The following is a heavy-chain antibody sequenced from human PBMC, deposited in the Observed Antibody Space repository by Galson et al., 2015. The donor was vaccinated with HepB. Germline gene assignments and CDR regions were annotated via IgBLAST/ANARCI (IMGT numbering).Heavy chain of an antibody. J-gene: IGHJ6*02. CDR2: ITPDGSDK. CDR3: ARRISLVRGIITKPDYYYGMDV. Sequence: SLRLSCAASEFTFSSYWMNWVRQAPGKGLEWVANITPDGSDKYYVASLKGRFTISRDNSKNSLYLQMDSLRAEDTAVYYCARRISLVRGIITKPDYYYGMDVWGQGTTVTVAS. CDR1: EFTFSSYW. V-gene: IGHV3-7*03. D-gene: IGHD3-10*01.